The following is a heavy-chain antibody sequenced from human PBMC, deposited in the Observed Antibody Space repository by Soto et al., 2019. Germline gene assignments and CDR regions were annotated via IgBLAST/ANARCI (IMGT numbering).Heavy chain of an antibody. J-gene: IGHJ3*02. V-gene: IGHV1-18*04. Sequence: ASVKVSCKASGYTFTSYGISWVRQAPGQGLEWMGWISAYNGNTNYAQKLQGRVTITTDTSTSTAYMELRSLRSDDTAVYYCARGRWDDSSGYDAFDIWGQGTMVTVSS. CDR3: ARGRWDDSSGYDAFDI. CDR1: GYTFTSYG. D-gene: IGHD3-22*01. CDR2: ISAYNGNT.